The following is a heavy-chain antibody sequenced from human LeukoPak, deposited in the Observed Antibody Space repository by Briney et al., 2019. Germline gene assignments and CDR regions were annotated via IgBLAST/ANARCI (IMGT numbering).Heavy chain of an antibody. CDR2: INPNSGGT. CDR1: GYTFTGDY. V-gene: IGHV1-2*06. D-gene: IGHD3-3*01. Sequence: GASVKVSCKASGYTFTGDYMHWVRQAPGQGLEWMGRINPNSGGTNYAQKFQGRVTMTRDTSISTAYMELSRLRSDDTAVYYCARSGITIFGVVKVFDYWGQGTLVTVSS. J-gene: IGHJ4*02. CDR3: ARSGITIFGVVKVFDY.